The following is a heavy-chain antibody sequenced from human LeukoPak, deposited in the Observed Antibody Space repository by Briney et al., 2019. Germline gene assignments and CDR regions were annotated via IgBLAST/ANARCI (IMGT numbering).Heavy chain of an antibody. CDR1: GGSISSYY. CDR2: IYYGGST. Sequence: SETLSLTCTVSGGSISSYYWSWIRQPPGKGLEWIGYIYYGGSTNYNPSLESRVTISVDTSKNQFSLKLSSVTAADTAVYYCARVIQDCSGGSCYSIDYWGQGTLVTVSS. D-gene: IGHD2-15*01. V-gene: IGHV4-59*01. J-gene: IGHJ4*02. CDR3: ARVIQDCSGGSCYSIDY.